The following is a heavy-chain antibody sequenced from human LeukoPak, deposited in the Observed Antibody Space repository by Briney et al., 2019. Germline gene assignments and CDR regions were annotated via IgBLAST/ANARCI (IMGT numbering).Heavy chain of an antibody. CDR2: ISGSGGST. V-gene: IGHV3-23*01. CDR1: GFTFSSYA. Sequence: GGSLRLSCAASGFTFSSYAMSWVRQAPGKGLEWVSAISGSGGSTYYADSVKGRFTISRDNSKNTLYLQMNSLRAEDTAVYYCAKVLTTMIVVPDAFDIWGQGTMVTVSS. CDR3: AKVLTTMIVVPDAFDI. J-gene: IGHJ3*02. D-gene: IGHD3-22*01.